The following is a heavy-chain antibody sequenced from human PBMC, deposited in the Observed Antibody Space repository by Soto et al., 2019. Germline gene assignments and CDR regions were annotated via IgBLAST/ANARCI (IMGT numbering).Heavy chain of an antibody. Sequence: QVQLVQSGAEVKKPGSSVTVSCKTSGGTFSKDAINWVRQAPGQGLEWMGLLIPVFGSPIYAQKFQGRIRITAAESPSTAFMDLSSLRSEDTAVYYCTRVLGYTFEPGKTRYSAMDVWGQGTTVSVSS. J-gene: IGHJ6*02. V-gene: IGHV1-69*01. CDR3: TRVLGYTFEPGKTRYSAMDV. CDR2: LIPVFGSP. D-gene: IGHD5-18*01. CDR1: GGTFSKDA.